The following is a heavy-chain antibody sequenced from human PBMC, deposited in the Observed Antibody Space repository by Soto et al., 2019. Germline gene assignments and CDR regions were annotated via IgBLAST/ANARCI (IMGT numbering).Heavy chain of an antibody. D-gene: IGHD2-2*01. CDR1: GFTFSSYW. J-gene: IGHJ4*02. CDR2: INSDGSST. CDR3: ARDLEHCSSTCCSSLFDY. Sequence: GGSLRLSCAASGFTFSSYWMHWVRQAPGKGLVWVSRINSDGSSTSYADSVKGRFTISRDNAKNTLYLQMNSLRAEVTAVYYCARDLEHCSSTCCSSLFDYWGQGTLVTVSS. V-gene: IGHV3-74*01.